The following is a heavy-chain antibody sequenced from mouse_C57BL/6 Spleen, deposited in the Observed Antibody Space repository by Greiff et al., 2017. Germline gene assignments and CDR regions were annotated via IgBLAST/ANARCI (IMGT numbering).Heavy chain of an antibody. Sequence: QVQLQQPGAELVRPGSSVKLSCKASGYTFTSYWMHWVKQRPIQGLEWIGNIDPSDSETHYNQKFKDKATLTVDKSSSTAYMQLSSLTSEDSAVYYCAREEIYYGSSLDYWGQGTTLTVSS. CDR1: GYTFTSYW. J-gene: IGHJ2*01. V-gene: IGHV1-52*01. CDR2: IDPSDSET. CDR3: AREEIYYGSSLDY. D-gene: IGHD1-1*01.